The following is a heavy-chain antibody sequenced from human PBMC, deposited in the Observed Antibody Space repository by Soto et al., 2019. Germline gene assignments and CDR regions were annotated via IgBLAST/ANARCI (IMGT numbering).Heavy chain of an antibody. J-gene: IGHJ4*02. D-gene: IGHD5-12*01. CDR1: GGSIISGGYY. Sequence: SETLSLTCTVSGGSIISGGYYWIWIRQHPGKGLEWIGYIYYSGSTYYNPSLKSRVTISVDTSKNQFSLKLSSVTAADTAVYYCARSEGTVVTNYWGQGTLVTVSS. CDR3: ARSEGTVVTNY. V-gene: IGHV4-31*03. CDR2: IYYSGST.